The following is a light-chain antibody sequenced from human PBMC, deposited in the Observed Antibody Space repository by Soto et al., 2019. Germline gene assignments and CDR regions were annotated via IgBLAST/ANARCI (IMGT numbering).Light chain of an antibody. J-gene: IGKJ1*01. V-gene: IGKV3-20*01. CDR1: QSVSSSY. CDR3: QQYGSSVCT. CDR2: GAS. Sequence: EIVLTQSPGTLSLSPGERATLSCRASQSVSSSYLAWYQQKPGQAPRLLIYGASSRATGIPDRSSGSGSGTDFTLTISRLEPEDFAVYYCQQYGSSVCTFGQGTKVDIK.